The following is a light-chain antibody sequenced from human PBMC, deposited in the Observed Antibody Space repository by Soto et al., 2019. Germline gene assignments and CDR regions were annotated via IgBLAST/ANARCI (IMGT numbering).Light chain of an antibody. CDR1: QGIDSS. V-gene: IGKV1-9*01. CDR3: QQYNTYST. Sequence: ILLTQSPSSLSASVGDRVTITCRASQGIDSSFAWYQQKPGKAPKLLIYAESNLQSGVPSRFSGSGSGTHFTLTISSLQPDDFATYYCQQYNTYSTFGQGTRLEIK. CDR2: AES. J-gene: IGKJ5*01.